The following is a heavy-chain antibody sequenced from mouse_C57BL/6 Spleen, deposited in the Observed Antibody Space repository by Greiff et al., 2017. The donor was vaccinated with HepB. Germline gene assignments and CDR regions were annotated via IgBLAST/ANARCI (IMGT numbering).Heavy chain of an antibody. D-gene: IGHD1-1*01. CDR2: ISSGGDYI. CDR1: GFTFSSYA. CDR3: TRDYYGSSYGGWYFDV. Sequence: EVQVVESGEGLVKPGGSLKLSCAASGFTFSSYAMSWVRQTPEKRLEWVAYISSGGDYIYYADTVKGRFTISRDNARNTLYLQMSSLKSEDTAMYYCTRDYYGSSYGGWYFDVWGTGTTVTVSS. V-gene: IGHV5-9-1*02. J-gene: IGHJ1*03.